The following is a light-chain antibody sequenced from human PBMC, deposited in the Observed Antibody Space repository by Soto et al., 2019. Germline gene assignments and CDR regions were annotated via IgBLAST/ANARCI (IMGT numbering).Light chain of an antibody. Sequence: EIVMTQSPATLSVSPGERATLSCRASQSVSSNLAWYQQKPGQAPRLLIYGASTRATGGPARFSGSGSGTEFTLTISSLQSEDFAIYYCQQSYNTPQYTFGQGTELEIK. CDR1: QSVSSN. J-gene: IGKJ2*01. CDR3: QQSYNTPQYT. CDR2: GAS. V-gene: IGKV3-15*01.